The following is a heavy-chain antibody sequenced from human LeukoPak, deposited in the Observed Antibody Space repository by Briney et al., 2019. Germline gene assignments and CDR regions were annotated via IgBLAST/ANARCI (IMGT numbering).Heavy chain of an antibody. V-gene: IGHV3-21*01. CDR3: ARDWIFGVVIPDDAFDI. Sequence: GGSLRLSCAASGFTFSSYSMNWVRQPPGKGLEWVSSISSSSSYIYYPDSVKGRFTISRDNAKNSLYLQMNSLRAEDTAVYYCARDWIFGVVIPDDAFDIWGQGTMVTVSS. J-gene: IGHJ3*02. CDR2: ISSSSSYI. CDR1: GFTFSSYS. D-gene: IGHD3-3*01.